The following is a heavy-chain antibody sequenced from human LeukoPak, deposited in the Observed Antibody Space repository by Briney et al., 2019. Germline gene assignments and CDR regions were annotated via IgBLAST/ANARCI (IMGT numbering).Heavy chain of an antibody. CDR1: GGSISSDY. V-gene: IGHV4-59*08. D-gene: IGHD2-15*01. Sequence: PSETLSLTCTVSGGSISSDYWSWIRQSPGKGLEWIAYISNGGGTSYNPSLKSRVTMSVDTSRNQISLNLSSVTAADTAVYYCARRGDAWEILYSFDVWGQGTAVIVSS. J-gene: IGHJ3*01. CDR3: ARRGDAWEILYSFDV. CDR2: ISNGGGT.